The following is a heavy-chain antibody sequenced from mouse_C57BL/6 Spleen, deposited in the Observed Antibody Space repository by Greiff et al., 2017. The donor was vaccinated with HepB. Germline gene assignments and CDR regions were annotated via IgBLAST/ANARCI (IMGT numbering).Heavy chain of an antibody. V-gene: IGHV1-18*01. Sequence: VQLKQSGPELVKPGASVKIPCKASGYTFTDYNMDWVKQSHGKSLEWIGDINPNNGGTIYNQKFKGKATLTVDKSSSTAYMQLSSLTSEDSAVYYCARKELGSLAYWGQGTLVTVSA. J-gene: IGHJ3*01. CDR2: INPNNGGT. CDR3: ARKELGSLAY. CDR1: GYTFTDYN. D-gene: IGHD4-1*01.